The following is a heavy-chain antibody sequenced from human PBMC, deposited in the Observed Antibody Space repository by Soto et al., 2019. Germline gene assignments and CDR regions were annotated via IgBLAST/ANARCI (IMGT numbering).Heavy chain of an antibody. V-gene: IGHV4-39*01. D-gene: IGHD2-15*01. CDR1: GGSISSSSYY. CDR3: ARYCSGGSCYSGNFDY. CDR2: IYYSGST. Sequence: QLQLQESGPGLVKPSKTLSLTCTVSGGSISSSSYYWGWIRQPPGKGLEWIGSIYYSGSTYYNPSFKSRVTISVDTSKNQFSLKLSSVTAADTAVYYCARYCSGGSCYSGNFDYWGQGTLVPVSS. J-gene: IGHJ4*02.